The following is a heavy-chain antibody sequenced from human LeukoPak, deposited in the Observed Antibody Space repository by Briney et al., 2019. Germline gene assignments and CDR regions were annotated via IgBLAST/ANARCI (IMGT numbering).Heavy chain of an antibody. CDR1: GYTFTSYG. CDR3: ATGIMVRGVIKEYYGMDV. V-gene: IGHV1-18*01. Sequence: ASVKVSCKASGYTFTSYGISWVRQAPGQGLEWMGWISAYNGNTNYAQKLQGRVTMTTDTSTSTAYMELRSLRSDDTAVYYCATGIMVRGVIKEYYGMDVWGQGTTVTVSS. CDR2: ISAYNGNT. D-gene: IGHD3-10*01. J-gene: IGHJ6*02.